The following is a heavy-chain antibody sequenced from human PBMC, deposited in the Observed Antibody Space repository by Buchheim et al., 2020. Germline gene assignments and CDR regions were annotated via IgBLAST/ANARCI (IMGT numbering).Heavy chain of an antibody. J-gene: IGHJ6*02. D-gene: IGHD3-10*01. Sequence: QVQLQQWGAGLLKPSETLSLTCAVYGGSFSGYYWSWIRQPPGKGLEWIWEINHSGSTNYNPSLKSRVTISVDTSKNQFSLKLSSVTAADTAVYYCARGGEYGSGSYSRYYYYYGMDVWGQGTT. CDR2: INHSGST. CDR1: GGSFSGYY. CDR3: ARGGEYGSGSYSRYYYYYGMDV. V-gene: IGHV4-34*01.